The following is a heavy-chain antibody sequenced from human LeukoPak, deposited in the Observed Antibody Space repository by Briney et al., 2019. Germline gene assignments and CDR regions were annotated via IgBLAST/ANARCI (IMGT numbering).Heavy chain of an antibody. CDR3: TNYYDFWSGYYGRGYYYGMDV. D-gene: IGHD3-3*01. V-gene: IGHV3-15*01. CDR2: IKSKTDGGTT. J-gene: IGHJ6*02. CDR1: GFTFSNAW. Sequence: GGSLRLSCAASGFTFSNAWMSWVRQAPGKGVEWVGRIKSKTDGGTTDYAAPVKGRFTISRDDSKNTLYLQMNSLKTEDTAVYYCTNYYDFWSGYYGRGYYYGMDVWGQGTTVTVSS.